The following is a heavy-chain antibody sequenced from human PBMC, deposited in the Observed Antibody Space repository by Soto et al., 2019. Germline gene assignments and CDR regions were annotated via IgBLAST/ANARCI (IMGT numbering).Heavy chain of an antibody. CDR1: GGSISSYY. D-gene: IGHD3-16*02. Sequence: QVQLQESGPGLVKPSETLSLTCTVSGGSISSYYWSWIRQPPGKGLEWIGYIFYSWSTNYNPSLKSRVTISVDTSKNQFSLNLRSVTAADTAVYYCARLYGLDAFDFWGQGTMVTVS. CDR3: ARLYGLDAFDF. CDR2: IFYSWST. J-gene: IGHJ3*01. V-gene: IGHV4-59*08.